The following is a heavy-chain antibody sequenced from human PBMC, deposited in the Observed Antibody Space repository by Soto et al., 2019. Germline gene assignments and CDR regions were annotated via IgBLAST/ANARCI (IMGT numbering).Heavy chain of an antibody. V-gene: IGHV3-11*01. CDR2: ISISGSII. CDR1: GLTFSDYY. Sequence: GGSLRLSCAASGLTFSDYYMSWIRQAPGKGLEWVSYISISGSIIYYADSVKGRFTISRDNAKNSLYLQMNSLRAEDTAVYYCARDLGYYASDGYFDYWGQGTLVTVSS. J-gene: IGHJ4*02. CDR3: ARDLGYYASDGYFDY. D-gene: IGHD3-22*01.